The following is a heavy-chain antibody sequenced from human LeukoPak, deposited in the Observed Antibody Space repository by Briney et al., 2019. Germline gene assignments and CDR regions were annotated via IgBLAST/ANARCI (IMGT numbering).Heavy chain of an antibody. D-gene: IGHD5-18*01. J-gene: IGHJ4*02. CDR2: INHSGST. V-gene: IGHV4-34*01. Sequence: KTSETLSLTCAVYGGSFSGYYWSWIRQPPGKGLEWIGEINHSGSTNYNPSLKSRVTISVDTSKNQFSLKLSSVTAADTAVYYCAKVPGWVTRGYSYVIDYWGQGTLVTVSS. CDR1: GGSFSGYY. CDR3: AKVPGWVTRGYSYVIDY.